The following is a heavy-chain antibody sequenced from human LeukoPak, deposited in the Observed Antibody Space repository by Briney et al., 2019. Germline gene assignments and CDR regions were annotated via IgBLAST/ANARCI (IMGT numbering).Heavy chain of an antibody. V-gene: IGHV3-33*01. CDR3: AREHTTVTSLLDF. CDR1: GFTFNSYG. CDR2: ICYDGNNK. D-gene: IGHD4-17*01. Sequence: RRSLRLSCAASGFTFNSYGIHWVRQAPGKGLEWVAVICYDGNNKYYADSVKGRFTISRDSSKNTIYLQMNSLRAEDRAVYYCAREHTTVTSLLDFWGQGTLVTVSS. J-gene: IGHJ4*02.